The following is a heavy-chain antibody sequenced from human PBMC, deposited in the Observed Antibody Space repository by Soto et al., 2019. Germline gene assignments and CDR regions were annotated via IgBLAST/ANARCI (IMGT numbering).Heavy chain of an antibody. CDR2: INASDGNT. J-gene: IGHJ6*02. D-gene: IGHD3-22*01. Sequence: ASVKVSCKASGCTFTSYYMHWVRQAPGQGLEWMGIINASDGNTKYAQKFQGRVTITRDTSASTVYMELSSLRSEDTAVYYCARDLMVYYSFSYYYGMDVWGQGTTVTVSS. V-gene: IGHV1-46*01. CDR1: GCTFTSYY. CDR3: ARDLMVYYSFSYYYGMDV.